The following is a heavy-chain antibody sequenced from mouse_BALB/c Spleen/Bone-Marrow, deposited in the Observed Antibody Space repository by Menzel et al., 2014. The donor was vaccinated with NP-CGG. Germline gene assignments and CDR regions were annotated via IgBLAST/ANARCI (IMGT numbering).Heavy chain of an antibody. CDR1: GYTFTSYW. D-gene: IGHD1-1*01. Sequence: VQFQQSGAELVKPGASVKLSCKASGYTFTSYWMHWVKQRPGQGLEWIGEIDPSDSYTNYNQKFKGKATLTVDKSSSTAYMQLSSLTSEDSAVYYCARDSITTVVATDYWGQGTTLTVSS. J-gene: IGHJ2*01. V-gene: IGHV1-69*02. CDR3: ARDSITTVVATDY. CDR2: IDPSDSYT.